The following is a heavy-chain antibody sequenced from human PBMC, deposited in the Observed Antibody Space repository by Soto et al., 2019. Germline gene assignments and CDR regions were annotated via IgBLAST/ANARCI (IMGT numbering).Heavy chain of an antibody. CDR2: IIPILGIA. CDR1: GGTFSSYT. Sequence: QVQLVQSGAEVKKHGSSVKVSCKASGGTFSSYTISWVRQAPGQGLEWMGRIIPILGIANYAQKFQGRVTIPADKSTSAAYMELSSLRSEDTAVYYCAIWASGYDYWGQGTLVTVSS. D-gene: IGHD3-10*01. J-gene: IGHJ4*02. V-gene: IGHV1-69*02. CDR3: AIWASGYDY.